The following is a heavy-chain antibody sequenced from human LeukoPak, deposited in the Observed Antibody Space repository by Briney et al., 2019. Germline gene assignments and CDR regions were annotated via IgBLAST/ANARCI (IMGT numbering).Heavy chain of an antibody. D-gene: IGHD3-22*01. CDR1: GFTFSSYS. J-gene: IGHJ4*02. Sequence: PGGSLRLSCAASGFTFSSYSMNWVRQAPGKGLEWVSYISTGSSTIYYADSVKGRFTISRDNAKNTLYLQMNSLTAEDTAVYYCAREAYYASSGFHWGRGTLVTVSS. CDR2: ISTGSSTI. V-gene: IGHV3-48*04. CDR3: AREAYYASSGFH.